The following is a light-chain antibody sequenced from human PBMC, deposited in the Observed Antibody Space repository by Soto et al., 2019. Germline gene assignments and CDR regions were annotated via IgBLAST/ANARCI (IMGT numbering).Light chain of an antibody. CDR2: TGS. CDR1: QGISSW. Sequence: DIQMTQSPSSVSASVGDRVSITCRASQGISSWLAWYQQKPGRAPKLLIYTGSSLQRAVPSTFSGTGSGTDFTLTISSLQPEEVATYYCEQGNSFPLTFGGGTVVEIK. V-gene: IGKV1-12*01. CDR3: EQGNSFPLT. J-gene: IGKJ4*01.